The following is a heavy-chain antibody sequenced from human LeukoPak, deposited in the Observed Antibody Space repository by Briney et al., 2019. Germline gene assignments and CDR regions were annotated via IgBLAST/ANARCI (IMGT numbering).Heavy chain of an antibody. CDR3: ARGHYDFWSGYSQSDWYFDL. CDR2: IYHSGST. J-gene: IGHJ2*01. D-gene: IGHD3-3*01. CDR1: GGSISSGGYS. Sequence: SETLSLTCAVSGGSISSGGYSWSWIRQPPWKGLEWIGYIYHSGSTYYNPSLKSRVTISVDRSKNQFSLKLSSVTAADTAVYYCARGHYDFWSGYSQSDWYFDLWGRGTLVTVSS. V-gene: IGHV4-30-2*01.